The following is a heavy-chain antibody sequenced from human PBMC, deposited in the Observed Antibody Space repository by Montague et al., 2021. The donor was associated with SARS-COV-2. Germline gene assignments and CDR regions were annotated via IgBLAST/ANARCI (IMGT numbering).Heavy chain of an antibody. CDR3: ARDSYSRSWFKY. D-gene: IGHD6-13*01. CDR2: IDXXGNT. J-gene: IGHJ1*01. V-gene: IGHV4-39*02. Sequence: SETLSLTCTVSPVSDGPIRSSTYSWGWIRQSPGKGLEWIWSIDXXGNTXXXPSLKSRVTMSEDTSKSQLSLRVRSVTAADTAIYYCARDSYSRSWFKYWGQGTLVTVSS. CDR1: PVSDGPIRSSTYS.